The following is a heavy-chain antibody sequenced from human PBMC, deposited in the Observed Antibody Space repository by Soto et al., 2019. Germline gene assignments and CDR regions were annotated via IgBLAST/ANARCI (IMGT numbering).Heavy chain of an antibody. J-gene: IGHJ4*02. CDR3: ARVRDYDSNSVHDY. V-gene: IGHV2-70*04. Sequence: SGPTLVNPTQTLTLTCTFSGFSLSTTGVRVSWIRQPPGKALEWLARIDRDDEKFYNTSLKTRLTISKDTSKNQVDLIVTNMDPVDTATYYCARVRDYDSNSVHDYWGLGILVTVSS. CDR2: IDRDDEK. CDR1: GFSLSTTGVR. D-gene: IGHD3-22*01.